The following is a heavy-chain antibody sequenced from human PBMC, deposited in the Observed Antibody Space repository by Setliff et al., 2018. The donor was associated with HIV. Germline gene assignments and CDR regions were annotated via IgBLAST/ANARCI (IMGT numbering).Heavy chain of an antibody. Sequence: SETLSLTCTVSGGSISSGSYYWSWIRQPAGKGLEWIGRIYTSGSTNYNPSLKSRVTISVDTSKNQFSLKLSSVTAADTAVYYCAEGRDEYKTGYWGQGTLVTVSS. V-gene: IGHV4-61*02. CDR3: AEGRDEYKTGY. CDR2: IYTSGST. D-gene: IGHD1-1*01. CDR1: GGSISSGSYY. J-gene: IGHJ4*02.